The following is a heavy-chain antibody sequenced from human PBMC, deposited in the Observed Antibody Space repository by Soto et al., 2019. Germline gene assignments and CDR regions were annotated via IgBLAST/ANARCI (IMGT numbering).Heavy chain of an antibody. V-gene: IGHV4-4*02. D-gene: IGHD2-15*01. Sequence: QVQLQESGPGLVKPSGTLSLTCAVSCCSISSSNWWTWVRQPPGKGLEWIGEIYHSGSTDYNPSHKRRVTMSVDKSTNQFSRKLSSVTAEDTDVDYCARNALPYVRGGSCEGDNWGQGTLVTVSS. CDR3: ARNALPYVRGGSCEGDN. CDR2: IYHSGST. J-gene: IGHJ4*02. CDR1: CCSISSSNW.